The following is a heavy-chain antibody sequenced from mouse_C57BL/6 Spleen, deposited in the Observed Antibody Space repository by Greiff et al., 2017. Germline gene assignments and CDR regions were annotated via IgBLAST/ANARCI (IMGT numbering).Heavy chain of an antibody. J-gene: IGHJ2*01. CDR2: ISYDGSN. CDR1: GYSITSGYY. V-gene: IGHV3-6*01. CDR3: ARGDGYDVRGYFDY. D-gene: IGHD2-2*01. Sequence: ESGPGLVKPSQSLSLTCSVTGYSITSGYYWNWIRQFPGNKLEWMGYISYDGSNNYNPSLKNRISINRDTSKNQFFLKLNSVTTEDTATYYCARGDGYDVRGYFDYWGQGTTLTVSS.